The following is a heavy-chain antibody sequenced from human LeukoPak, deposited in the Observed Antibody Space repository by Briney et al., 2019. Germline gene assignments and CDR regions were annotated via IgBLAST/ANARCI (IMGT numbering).Heavy chain of an antibody. J-gene: IGHJ5*02. V-gene: IGHV1-46*03. CDR3: ARDRNLEYSSSSGRFDP. CDR2: INPSGGST. Sequence: ASVKVSCKASGSTFTSYYMHWVRQAPGQGLEWMGIINPSGGSTNYAQKFQGRVTMTRDTSTSTVYMELSSLRPEDTAVYFCARDRNLEYSSSSGRFDPWGQGTLVTVSS. D-gene: IGHD6-6*01. CDR1: GSTFTSYY.